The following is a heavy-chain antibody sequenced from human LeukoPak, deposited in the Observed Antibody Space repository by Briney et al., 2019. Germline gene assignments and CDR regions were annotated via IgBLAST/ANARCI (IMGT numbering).Heavy chain of an antibody. D-gene: IGHD3-10*01. J-gene: IGHJ3*02. CDR2: INQDGGTK. Sequence: GGSLRLSCAASGFSFSRHWMSWVRHTPGKGLEWVANINQDGGTKYYRDFAKGRFTISRDNAQNSLYLQINSLRAEDTAVYYCAREKGTLIRAMAFEMWGQGTMVTVSS. CDR3: AREKGTLIRAMAFEM. V-gene: IGHV3-7*01. CDR1: GFSFSRHW.